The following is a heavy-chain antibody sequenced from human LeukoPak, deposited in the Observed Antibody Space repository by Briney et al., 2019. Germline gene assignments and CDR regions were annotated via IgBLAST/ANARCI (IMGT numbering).Heavy chain of an antibody. V-gene: IGHV3-21*01. J-gene: IGHJ4*02. CDR1: GFTFSSYA. CDR2: ISSSDSYI. D-gene: IGHD3/OR15-3a*01. Sequence: GGSLRLSCAASGFTFSSYAMSWVRQAPGKGLEWVSSISSSDSYIYYADSVKGRFTISRDNAKNPLYLQMNSLRAEDTAVYYCARELIFYYWGQGTLVTVSS. CDR3: ARELIFYY.